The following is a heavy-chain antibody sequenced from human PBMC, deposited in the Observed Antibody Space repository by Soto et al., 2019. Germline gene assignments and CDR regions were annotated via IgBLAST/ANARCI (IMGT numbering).Heavy chain of an antibody. Sequence: GGSLTLSCAASGFTFSSCAMSCVRQAPGEGLEGVSAISGRGGSTYYADSVKGRVTISRDNSKNTLYLQMNTLRAEDTAVYYCAKCVEAAGSWYYFDGMGDGGQGTTATVSS. CDR3: AKCVEAAGSWYYFDGMGD. D-gene: IGHD6-13*01. V-gene: IGHV3-23*01. J-gene: IGHJ6*02. CDR2: ISGRGGST. CDR1: GFTFSSCA.